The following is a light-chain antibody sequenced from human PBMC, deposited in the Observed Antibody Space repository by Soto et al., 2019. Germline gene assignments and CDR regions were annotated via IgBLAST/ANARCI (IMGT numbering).Light chain of an antibody. V-gene: IGKV2-28*01. CDR2: LAS. J-gene: IGKJ4*01. CDR1: QSLLYANGYNY. Sequence: EIVMTQSPLSLPVTPGEPASISCRSSQSLLYANGYNYVDWYLQKPGQPPQLLIFLASSRASGVPDRFNGSGSGTDFTLRITTVEAEDVGVYYCMQVLQTPITFGGGTKLEIK. CDR3: MQVLQTPIT.